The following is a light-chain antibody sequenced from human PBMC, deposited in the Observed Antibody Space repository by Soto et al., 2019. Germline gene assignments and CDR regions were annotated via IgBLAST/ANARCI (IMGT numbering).Light chain of an antibody. CDR3: QQYGSSPGT. Sequence: EIVLTQSPGTLSLSPGERATLSCRASQSVSSSYLAWYQQKPGQAPRLLIYGASSRATGIPDGFSGSGSGTDFTLTISRLEAEEFAVYYCQQYGSSPGTFGQGTKVEIK. J-gene: IGKJ1*01. V-gene: IGKV3-20*01. CDR1: QSVSSSY. CDR2: GAS.